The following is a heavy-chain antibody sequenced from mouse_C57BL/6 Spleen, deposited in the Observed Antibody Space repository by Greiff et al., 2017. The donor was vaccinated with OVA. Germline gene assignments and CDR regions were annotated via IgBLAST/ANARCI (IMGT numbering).Heavy chain of an antibody. Sequence: VQVVESGAELVKPGASVKMSCKASGYTFTSYWITWVKQRPGQGLEWIGDIYPGSGSTNYNEKFKSKATLTVDTSSSTAYMQLSSLTSEDSAVYYCARTSGYVDYWGQGTTLTVSS. CDR1: GYTFTSYW. CDR3: ARTSGYVDY. J-gene: IGHJ2*01. V-gene: IGHV1-55*01. D-gene: IGHD3-2*02. CDR2: IYPGSGST.